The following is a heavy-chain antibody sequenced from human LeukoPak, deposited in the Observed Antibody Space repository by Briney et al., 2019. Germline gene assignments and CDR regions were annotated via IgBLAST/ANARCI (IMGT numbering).Heavy chain of an antibody. CDR3: ASRKVLRYFDRLPTGDYFDY. J-gene: IGHJ4*02. Sequence: ASVTVSCTASGYTFTSYDMNWVRQAPGQRLEWMGWISAANGDTKYSQKFQGRVTITRDTSASTLSMELSSLRSEDTAVYYCASRKVLRYFDRLPTGDYFDYWGQGTLVTVSS. D-gene: IGHD3-9*01. V-gene: IGHV1-3*01. CDR1: GYTFTSYD. CDR2: ISAANGDT.